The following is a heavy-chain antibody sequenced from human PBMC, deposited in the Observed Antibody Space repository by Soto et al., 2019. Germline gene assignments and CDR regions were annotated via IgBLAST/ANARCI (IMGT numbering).Heavy chain of an antibody. CDR3: LKAPRLVYYSGSGPENLDV. V-gene: IGHV3-64D*06. Sequence: GGSLRLSCSASGFTFGRYALPWVRQAPWKGLEYFSGITSTGDTTYYAASVKGRFTISRYNSKNTLYLQMSSLRPEDTALYFCLKAPRLVYYSGSGPENLDVWGQGTMVTVSS. CDR2: ITSTGDTT. J-gene: IGHJ3*01. D-gene: IGHD3-10*01. CDR1: GFTFGRYA.